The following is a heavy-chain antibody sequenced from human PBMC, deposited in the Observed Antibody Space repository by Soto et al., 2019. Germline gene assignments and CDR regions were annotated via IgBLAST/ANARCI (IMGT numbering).Heavy chain of an antibody. D-gene: IGHD1-26*01. V-gene: IGHV4-30-4*01. CDR3: AREGGIVGATTVDY. CDR1: GGSISSGDYY. CDR2: IYYSGST. J-gene: IGHJ4*02. Sequence: SETLSLTCTVSGGSISSGDYYWSWIRQPPGKGLEWIGYIYYSGSTYYNPSLKSRVTISVDTSKNQFSLKLSPVTAADTAVYYCAREGGIVGATTVDYWGQGTLVTVSS.